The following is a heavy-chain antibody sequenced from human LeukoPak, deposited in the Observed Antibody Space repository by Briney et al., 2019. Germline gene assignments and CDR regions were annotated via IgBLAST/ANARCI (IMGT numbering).Heavy chain of an antibody. D-gene: IGHD3-3*01. CDR2: ISGSGGST. CDR1: GFTFSSYA. V-gene: IGHV3-23*01. Sequence: GGSLRLSCAASGFTFSSYAMSWVRQAPGKGLEWVSAISGSGGSTYYADSVKGRFTISRDNSKNTLYLQMNSLRAEDTAVYYCAKDPHSCDFWSGSPPDYWGQGTLVTVSS. CDR3: AKDPHSCDFWSGSPPDY. J-gene: IGHJ4*02.